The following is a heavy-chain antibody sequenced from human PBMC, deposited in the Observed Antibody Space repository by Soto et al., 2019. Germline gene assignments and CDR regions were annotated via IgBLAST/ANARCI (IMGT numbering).Heavy chain of an antibody. CDR2: INPNSGGT. J-gene: IGHJ4*02. CDR3: ARRERVDGYFDY. CDR1: GYTFTGYY. D-gene: IGHD1-1*01. V-gene: IGHV1-2*02. Sequence: VQLVQSGAEVKKPGASVKVSCKASGYTFTGYYMHWVRQAPGQGLEWMGWINPNSGGTNYAQKFQGRVTITADESTSTAYMELSSLRSEDTAVYYCARRERVDGYFDYWGQGTLVTVSS.